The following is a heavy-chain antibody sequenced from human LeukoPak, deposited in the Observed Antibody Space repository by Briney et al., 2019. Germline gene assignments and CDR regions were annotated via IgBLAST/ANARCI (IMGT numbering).Heavy chain of an antibody. CDR2: IKQDGSEK. D-gene: IGHD2-2*01. V-gene: IGHV3-7*01. J-gene: IGHJ6*03. CDR3: ARGVGSTSSYYYYYYMDV. Sequence: GGSLRLSCAASGFTFSSYWMSWVRQAPGKGLEWVANIKQDGSEKYYVDSVKGRFTISRDNTKNSLYLQMNSLRAEDTAVYYCARGVGSTSSYYYYYYMDVWGKGTTVTISS. CDR1: GFTFSSYW.